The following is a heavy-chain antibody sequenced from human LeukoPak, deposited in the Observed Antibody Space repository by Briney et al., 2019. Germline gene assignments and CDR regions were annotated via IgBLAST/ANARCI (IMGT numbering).Heavy chain of an antibody. CDR3: VKEVVATTFDY. CDR2: IWYDGSNK. V-gene: IGHV3-33*06. CDR1: GFTFSSYG. J-gene: IGHJ4*02. Sequence: GGSLRLSCAASGFTFSSYGMHWVRQAPGKGLEWVAVIWYDGSNKYYADSVKGRFTISRDNSKNTLYLQMNSLRAEDTAVYYCVKEVVATTFDYWGQGTLVTVSS. D-gene: IGHD5-12*01.